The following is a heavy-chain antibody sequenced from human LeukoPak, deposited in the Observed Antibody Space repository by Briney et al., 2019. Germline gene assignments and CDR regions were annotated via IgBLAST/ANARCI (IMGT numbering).Heavy chain of an antibody. CDR3: ARKNYYYYMDV. V-gene: IGHV3-33*08. Sequence: GGSLRLSCAASGFSFSDYGMHWVRQAPGKGLEWVALIWYGGSNKYYADSVKGRFTISRDNSKNTLYLQMNSLRAEDTAVYYCARKNYYYYMDVWGKGTTVTVSS. J-gene: IGHJ6*03. CDR1: GFSFSDYG. CDR2: IWYGGSNK.